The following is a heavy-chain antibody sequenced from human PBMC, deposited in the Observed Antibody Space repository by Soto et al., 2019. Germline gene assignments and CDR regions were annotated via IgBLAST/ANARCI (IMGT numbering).Heavy chain of an antibody. CDR2: ISGSGGST. CDR3: AKDSGSGSRDTYYFDY. V-gene: IGHV3-23*01. Sequence: GGSLRLSCAASGFTFSSYAMSWVRQAPGKGLEWVSAISGSGGSTYYADSVKGRFTISRDNSKNTLYLQMNSLRAEDTAVYYCAKDSGSGSRDTYYFDYWGQGTLVTVSS. J-gene: IGHJ4*02. CDR1: GFTFSSYA. D-gene: IGHD3-10*01.